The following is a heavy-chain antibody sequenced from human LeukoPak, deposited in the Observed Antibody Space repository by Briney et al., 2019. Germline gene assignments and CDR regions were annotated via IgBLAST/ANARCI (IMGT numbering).Heavy chain of an antibody. Sequence: PSETLSLTCAVYGGSFSGYYWSWIRQPPGKGLEWIGEINHSGSTNYNPSLKSRATISVDTSKNQFSLKLSSVTAADTAVYYCARGLAGPIDYWGQGTLVTVSS. J-gene: IGHJ4*02. CDR3: ARGLAGPIDY. D-gene: IGHD6-25*01. CDR2: INHSGST. V-gene: IGHV4-34*01. CDR1: GGSFSGYY.